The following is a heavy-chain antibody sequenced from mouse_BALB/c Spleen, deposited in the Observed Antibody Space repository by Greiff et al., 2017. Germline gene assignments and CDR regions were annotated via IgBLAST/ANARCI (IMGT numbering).Heavy chain of an antibody. CDR2: INPGSGGT. Sequence: QVQLQQSGAELVRPGTSVKVSCKASGYAFTNYLIEWVKQRPGQGLEWIGVINPGSGGTNYNEKFKGKATLTADKSSSTAYMQLSSLTSDDSAVYFCARYGTTAPRSMDYWGQGTSVTVSS. J-gene: IGHJ4*01. D-gene: IGHD1-2*01. CDR3: ARYGTTAPRSMDY. CDR1: GYAFTNYL. V-gene: IGHV1-54*03.